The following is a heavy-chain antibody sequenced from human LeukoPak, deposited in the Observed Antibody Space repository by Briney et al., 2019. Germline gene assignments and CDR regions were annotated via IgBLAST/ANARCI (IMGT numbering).Heavy chain of an antibody. CDR1: GFSFSSYW. D-gene: IGHD4-17*01. CDR2: INHDGTTT. V-gene: IGHV3-74*01. Sequence: GGSLRLSCVASGFSFSSYWMHWVRQVPGQGLVWVSRINHDGTTTNYAGSVKGRFTISGDNAKNTLYLQMGSLRVEDTAVYYCARDLGVTTYWGRGTLVTVSP. CDR3: ARDLGVTTY. J-gene: IGHJ4*01.